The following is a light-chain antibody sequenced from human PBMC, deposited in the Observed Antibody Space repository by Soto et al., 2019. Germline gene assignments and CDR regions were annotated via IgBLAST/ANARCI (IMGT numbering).Light chain of an antibody. CDR3: SSYTSSSSV. V-gene: IGLV2-14*01. J-gene: IGLJ2*01. CDR1: SSDVGGYNY. Sequence: QSVLTQPASVSGSPGQSITISCTGTSSDVGGYNYVSWYQQHPGKAPKLMIYDVSNLPSGVSNRFSGSKSGNTASLTISGLQAEDEADYYCSSYTSSSSVFGGGTKLTAL. CDR2: DVS.